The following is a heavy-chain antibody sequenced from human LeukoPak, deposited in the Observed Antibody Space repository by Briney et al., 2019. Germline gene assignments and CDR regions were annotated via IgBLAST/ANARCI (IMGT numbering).Heavy chain of an antibody. D-gene: IGHD5-18*01. J-gene: IGHJ4*02. Sequence: GGSLRLSCAASGFTFSDYSMNWVRQAPGKGLEWVSSISTSSSYIYYADSVEGRFTISRDNVKNSLYLQMNSLRAEDTAVYYCARVGSGYSYGSPLDYWGQGTLVTVSS. V-gene: IGHV3-21*01. CDR3: ARVGSGYSYGSPLDY. CDR1: GFTFSDYS. CDR2: ISTSSSYI.